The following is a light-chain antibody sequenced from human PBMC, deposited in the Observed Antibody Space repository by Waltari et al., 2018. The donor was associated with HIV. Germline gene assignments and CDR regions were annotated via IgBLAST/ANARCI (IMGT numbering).Light chain of an antibody. Sequence: EIVLTQSPGTLSLSPGERATLSCRASQTVISNYLAWYQQKPGQAPRLLIYGTSSRAIGIPDRFSGSGSGTDFTLTINRLEPEDFAVYYCQQYGSSPTFGPGTKVDIK. CDR2: GTS. CDR3: QQYGSSPT. V-gene: IGKV3-20*01. J-gene: IGKJ3*01. CDR1: QTVISNY.